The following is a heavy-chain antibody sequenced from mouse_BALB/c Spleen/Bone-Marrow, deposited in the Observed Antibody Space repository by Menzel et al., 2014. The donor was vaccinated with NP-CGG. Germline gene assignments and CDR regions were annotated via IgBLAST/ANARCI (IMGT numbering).Heavy chain of an antibody. D-gene: IGHD1-2*01. CDR1: GYTFTSFW. CDR2: IDPYDSIT. J-gene: IGHJ2*01. CDR3: SRGLLGLDY. V-gene: IGHV1-52*01. Sequence: QVQLKESGAELVRPGASVKLSCKASGYTFTSFWMNWVKQRPDQGLEWIGRIDPYDSITHYKRIFKDKAILTVDKSSSPAYMQLSSLTSEDSAVYYCSRGLLGLDYWGQGTTLTVSS.